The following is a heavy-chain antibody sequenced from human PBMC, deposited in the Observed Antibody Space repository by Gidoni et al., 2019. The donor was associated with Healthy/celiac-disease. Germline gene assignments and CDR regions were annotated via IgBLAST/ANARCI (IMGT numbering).Heavy chain of an antibody. CDR2: ISSSSSYI. V-gene: IGHV3-21*01. J-gene: IGHJ6*02. CDR3: ARDPINYYDSSGYYYYYYGMDV. Sequence: EVQLVESGGGLVKPGGSLRLSCAASGFTFSSYSMNWVRQAPGKGLEWFSSISSSSSYIYYADSVKGRFTISRDNAKNSLYLQMNSLRAEDTAVYYCARDPINYYDSSGYYYYYYGMDVWGQGTTVTVSS. CDR1: GFTFSSYS. D-gene: IGHD3-22*01.